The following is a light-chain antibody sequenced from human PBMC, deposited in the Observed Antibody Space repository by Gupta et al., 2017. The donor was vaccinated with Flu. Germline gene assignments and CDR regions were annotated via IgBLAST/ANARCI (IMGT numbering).Light chain of an antibody. J-gene: IGKJ5*01. Sequence: EIVMTQSPATLSVSPGERATRSCRASQSVSSNLAWYQQKPGQAPRLLIYGASTRATGPPAMFSGSSYGTYSPLTISIRHSEDFAVYYCQQDNYWPPVTFGQGTQLEIK. CDR1: QSVSSN. CDR3: QQDNYWPPVT. CDR2: GAS. V-gene: IGKV3-15*01.